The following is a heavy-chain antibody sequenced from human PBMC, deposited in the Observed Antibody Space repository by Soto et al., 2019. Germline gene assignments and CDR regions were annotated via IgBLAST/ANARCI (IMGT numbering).Heavy chain of an antibody. Sequence: PSEPLSLTCTVSSGSISSSSYDWGWIRQPPGKGLEWIGNIFYSGSTNYNLSLKSRVAISVDTSKNQFSLKLSSVTAADTAVYYCARSMVRGFKPKAVGMDVWGQGTTVTVSS. CDR3: ARSMVRGFKPKAVGMDV. D-gene: IGHD3-10*01. CDR1: SGSISSSSYD. CDR2: IFYSGST. V-gene: IGHV4-39*07. J-gene: IGHJ6*02.